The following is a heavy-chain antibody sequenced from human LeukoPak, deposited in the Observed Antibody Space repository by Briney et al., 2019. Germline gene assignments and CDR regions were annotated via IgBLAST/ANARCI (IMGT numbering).Heavy chain of an antibody. V-gene: IGHV3-66*01. CDR1: GFTVSSNY. CDR2: IYSCGST. D-gene: IGHD3-10*01. CDR3: ARAVRGVIITKGYFQH. J-gene: IGHJ1*01. Sequence: GGSLRLSCAASGFTVSSNYMSWVRQAPGKGLEWVSVIYSCGSTYYADSVKGRFTISRDNSKNTLYLQMNSLRAEDTAVYYCARAVRGVIITKGYFQHWGQGTLVTVSS.